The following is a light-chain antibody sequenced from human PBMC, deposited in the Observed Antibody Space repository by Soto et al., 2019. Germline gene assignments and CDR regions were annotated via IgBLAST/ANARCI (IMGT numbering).Light chain of an antibody. CDR3: QSCRNVPYI. V-gene: IGKV1-27*01. J-gene: IGKJ2*01. CDR1: HFISNF. CDR2: SAT. Sequence: DIQMTQSPSSLSASAGDSVTITCRASHFISNFLAWYQLRPGKPPRLLIYSATTLHSGVPSRFRGSGVGTDFTLTISGLQPEDAGTYCCQSCRNVPYIFAQGTRVE.